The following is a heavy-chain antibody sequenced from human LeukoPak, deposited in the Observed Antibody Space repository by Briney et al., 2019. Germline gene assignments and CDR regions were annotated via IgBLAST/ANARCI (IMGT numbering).Heavy chain of an antibody. D-gene: IGHD6-13*01. CDR3: AKRSNSWDFDY. CDR1: GFTFDDYA. J-gene: IGHJ4*02. Sequence: GGSLRLSCAASGFTFDDYAMHWVRQAPGKGLEWVSGISWNSGSIDYAESVKGRFTISRDNAKNSLYLQMNSLRAEDTALYYRAKRSNSWDFDYWGQETLVTVSS. V-gene: IGHV3-9*01. CDR2: ISWNSGSI.